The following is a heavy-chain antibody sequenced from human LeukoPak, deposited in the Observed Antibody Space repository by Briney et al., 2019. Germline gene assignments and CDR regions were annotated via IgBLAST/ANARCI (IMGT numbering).Heavy chain of an antibody. CDR3: ATEISSGYYLYYFDY. CDR1: GGSISSSSYY. D-gene: IGHD3-22*01. Sequence: SETLSLTCTVSGGSISSSSYYWGWIRQPPGKGLEWIGSIYYSGSTYYNPSLKSRVTISVDTSKNQFSLKLSSVTAADTAVYYCATEISSGYYLYYFDYWGQGTLVTVSS. CDR2: IYYSGST. V-gene: IGHV4-39*02. J-gene: IGHJ4*02.